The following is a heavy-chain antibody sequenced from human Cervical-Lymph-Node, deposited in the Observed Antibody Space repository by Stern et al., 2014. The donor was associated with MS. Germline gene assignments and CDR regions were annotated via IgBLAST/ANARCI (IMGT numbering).Heavy chain of an antibody. CDR1: GYTFTSYG. CDR2: ISAYNGNT. CDR3: AGCGGDCYWSHDAFDI. V-gene: IGHV1-18*04. D-gene: IGHD2-21*02. J-gene: IGHJ3*02. Sequence: MQLVESGAEVKKPGASVKVSCKASGYTFTSYGISWVRQAPGQGLEWMGWISAYNGNTNYAQKLQGRVTMTTDTSTSTAYMELRSLRSDDTAVYYCAGCGGDCYWSHDAFDIWGQGTMVTVSS.